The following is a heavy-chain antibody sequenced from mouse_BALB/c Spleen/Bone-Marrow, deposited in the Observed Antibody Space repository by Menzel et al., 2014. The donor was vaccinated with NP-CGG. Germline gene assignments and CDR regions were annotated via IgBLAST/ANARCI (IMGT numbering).Heavy chain of an antibody. V-gene: IGHV14-3*02. J-gene: IGHJ2*01. Sequence: DVQLQQTRAELVNPGASVKLSCTASGFNIKDTYMHWVKQRPEQGLEWIGRIDPANGNTKYDPKFQGKATVTADTSSNTAYLQLSSLTSEDTAVYYCARYYYGYYFVYWSHTTTPKIYS. D-gene: IGHD1-2*01. CDR2: IDPANGNT. CDR3: ARYYYGYYFVY. CDR1: GFNIKDTY.